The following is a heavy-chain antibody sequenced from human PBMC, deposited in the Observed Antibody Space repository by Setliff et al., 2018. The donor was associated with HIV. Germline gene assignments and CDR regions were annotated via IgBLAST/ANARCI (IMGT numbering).Heavy chain of an antibody. V-gene: IGHV1-18*01. CDR3: ARGIGDYYDSSGYYPPTDYYYGMDV. CDR2: ISAYTGNT. J-gene: IGHJ6*02. D-gene: IGHD3-22*01. CDR1: GYTFTSYD. Sequence: GASVKVSCKASGYTFTSYDISWVRQAPGQGLEWMCWISAYTGNTNYAQKLQGRVTMTIDTSTSTAYMELRSLRSDDTAVYYCARGIGDYYDSSGYYPPTDYYYGMDVWGQGTTVTVSS.